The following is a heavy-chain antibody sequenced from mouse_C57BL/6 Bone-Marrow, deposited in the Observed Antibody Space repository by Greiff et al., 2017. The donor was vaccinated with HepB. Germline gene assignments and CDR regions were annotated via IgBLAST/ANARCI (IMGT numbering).Heavy chain of an antibody. D-gene: IGHD1-1*01. J-gene: IGHJ1*03. CDR2: IYPRSGNT. V-gene: IGHV1-81*01. Sequence: QVQLKESGAELARPGASVKLSCKASGYTFTSYGISWVKQRTGQGLEWIGEIYPRSGNTYYNEKFKGKATLTADKSSSTAYMELRSLTSEDSAVYVCAIPGSSYPYFDVWGTGTTVTVSS. CDR1: GYTFTSYG. CDR3: AIPGSSYPYFDV.